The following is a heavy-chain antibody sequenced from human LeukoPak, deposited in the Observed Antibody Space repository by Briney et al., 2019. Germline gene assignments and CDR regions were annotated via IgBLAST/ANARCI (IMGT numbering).Heavy chain of an antibody. CDR2: ISYDGSNK. CDR3: AKIIVDDAFDI. CDR1: GFTFSSYS. J-gene: IGHJ3*02. Sequence: GSLRLSCVASGFTFSSYSMNWVRQAPGKGLEWVAVISYDGSNKYYADSVKGRFTISRDNSKNTLYLQMNSLRAEDTAVYYCAKIIVDDAFDIWGQGTMVTVSS. D-gene: IGHD3-22*01. V-gene: IGHV3-30*18.